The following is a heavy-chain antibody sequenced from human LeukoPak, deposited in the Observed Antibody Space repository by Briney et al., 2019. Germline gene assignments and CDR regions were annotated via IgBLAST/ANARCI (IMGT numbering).Heavy chain of an antibody. Sequence: ASVKVSCKASGYTFTSYDINWVRQATGQGLEWMGWMSPNSGNTGYAQKFQGRVTMTRNTSISTAYIELSSLRSEDTAVYYCALPTPDYYDSSGYDYWGQGTLVTVSS. CDR3: ALPTPDYYDSSGYDY. D-gene: IGHD3-22*01. J-gene: IGHJ4*02. V-gene: IGHV1-8*01. CDR1: GYTFTSYD. CDR2: MSPNSGNT.